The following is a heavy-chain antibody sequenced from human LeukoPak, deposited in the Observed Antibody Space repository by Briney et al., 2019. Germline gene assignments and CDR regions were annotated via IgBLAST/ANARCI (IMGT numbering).Heavy chain of an antibody. CDR2: IYYSGST. Sequence: PSETLSLTCTVSGGSISSYYWSWIRQPPGKGLEWIGYIYYSGSTNYNPSLKSRVTISVDTSKNQFSLKVNSVTAADTAVYYCATLTMVRGASTYYFDYWGQGTLVTVSS. J-gene: IGHJ4*02. CDR1: GGSISSYY. CDR3: ATLTMVRGASTYYFDY. D-gene: IGHD3-10*01. V-gene: IGHV4-59*01.